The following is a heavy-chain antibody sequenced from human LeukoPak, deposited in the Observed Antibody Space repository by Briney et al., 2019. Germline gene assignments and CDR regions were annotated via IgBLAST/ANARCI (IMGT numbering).Heavy chain of an antibody. Sequence: PSETLSLTCSVSVVSMNGYYWSWLRQSAGNRLEWIGHVDSSGNTNYNPSLESRVTMSVDTSKKQFSLKLTSVTAADMAVYYCARAVGTDGYNLWVYWGQGTLVTVSS. J-gene: IGHJ4*02. V-gene: IGHV4-4*07. CDR1: VVSMNGYY. D-gene: IGHD5-24*01. CDR2: VDSSGNT. CDR3: ARAVGTDGYNLWVY.